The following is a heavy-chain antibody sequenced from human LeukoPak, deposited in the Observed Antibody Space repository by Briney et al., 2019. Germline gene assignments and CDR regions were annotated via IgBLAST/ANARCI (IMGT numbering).Heavy chain of an antibody. Sequence: GGSLRFSCAGSGFTFSSYAMSWDRQAPGKGLEWVSGISGSGVRTYHADSVKGRFTISRDNSKSTLYLQMNSLRVEDTAVYYCANLPYESTGFYSNTGFDYWGQGTLVTVSS. V-gene: IGHV3-23*01. J-gene: IGHJ4*02. CDR2: ISGSGVRT. CDR3: ANLPYESTGFYSNTGFDY. CDR1: GFTFSSYA. D-gene: IGHD3-22*01.